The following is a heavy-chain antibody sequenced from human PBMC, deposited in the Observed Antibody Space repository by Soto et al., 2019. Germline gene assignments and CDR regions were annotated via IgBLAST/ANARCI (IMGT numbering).Heavy chain of an antibody. CDR3: AKSSSYDSSGYFDY. D-gene: IGHD3-22*01. V-gene: IGHV3-30*18. J-gene: IGHJ4*02. CDR2: ISYDGSNK. Sequence: LRLSCAASGFTFSSYGMHWVRQAPGKGLEWVAVISYDGSNKYYADSVKGRFTISRDNSKNTLYLQMNSLRAEDTAVYYCAKSSSYDSSGYFDYWGQGTLVTVSS. CDR1: GFTFSSYG.